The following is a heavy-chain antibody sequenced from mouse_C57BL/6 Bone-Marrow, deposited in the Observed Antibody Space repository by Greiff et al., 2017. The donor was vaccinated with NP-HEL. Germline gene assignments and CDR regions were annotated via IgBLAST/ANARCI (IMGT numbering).Heavy chain of an antibody. J-gene: IGHJ2*01. CDR1: GFNIQDYY. CDR3: TTGMVTTVVRVYYFDY. Sequence: EVKLMESGAELVRPGASVKLSCTASGFNIQDYYMHWVKQRPEQGLEWIGRIDPEDGDTEYAPKFQGKATMTADTSSNTAYLQLSSLTSEDTAVYYCTTGMVTTVVRVYYFDYWGQGTTLTVSS. CDR2: IDPEDGDT. V-gene: IGHV14-1*01. D-gene: IGHD1-1*01.